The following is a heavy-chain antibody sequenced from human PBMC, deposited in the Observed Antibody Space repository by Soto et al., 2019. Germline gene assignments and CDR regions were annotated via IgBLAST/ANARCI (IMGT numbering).Heavy chain of an antibody. V-gene: IGHV3-30*18. J-gene: IGHJ4*02. D-gene: IGHD6-19*01. CDR3: AKDQQWLADY. CDR2: ISYDGSNK. Sequence: QVQLVESGGGVVQPGRSLRLSCAASGFTFSSYGMHWVRQASGKGLEWVAVISYDGSNKYYADSVKGRFTISRDNSKNTLYLQMNSLRAEDTAVYYCAKDQQWLADYWGQGTLVTVSS. CDR1: GFTFSSYG.